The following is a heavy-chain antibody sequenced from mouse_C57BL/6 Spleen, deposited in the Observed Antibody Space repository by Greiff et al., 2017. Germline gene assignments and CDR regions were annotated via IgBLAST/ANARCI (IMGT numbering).Heavy chain of an antibody. CDR3: ARDGDGGYYVGGWYFDV. J-gene: IGHJ1*03. V-gene: IGHV5-16*01. CDR2: INHDGSST. CDR1: GFTFSDYY. D-gene: IGHD2-3*01. Sequence: EVKLVESEGGLVQPGSSMKLSCTASGFTFSDYYMAWVRQVPGKGLEWVANINHDGSSTYYLDSLKSRFILSRDNAKNVLYLQMSSLKSEDTATYYCARDGDGGYYVGGWYFDVWGTGTTVTVSS.